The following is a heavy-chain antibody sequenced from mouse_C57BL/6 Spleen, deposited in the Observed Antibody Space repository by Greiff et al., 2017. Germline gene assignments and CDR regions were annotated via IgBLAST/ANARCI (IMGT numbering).Heavy chain of an antibody. CDR2: IYPSDSET. J-gene: IGHJ2*01. D-gene: IGHD2-1*01. CDR1: GYTFTSYW. Sequence: LQQPGAELVRPGSSVKLSCKASGYTFTSYWMDWVKQRPGQGLEWIGNIYPSDSETHYNQKFKDKATLTVDKSSSTAYMQLSSLTSEDSAVYYCARRGDGNTFDYWGQGTTLTVSS. CDR3: ARRGDGNTFDY. V-gene: IGHV1-61*01.